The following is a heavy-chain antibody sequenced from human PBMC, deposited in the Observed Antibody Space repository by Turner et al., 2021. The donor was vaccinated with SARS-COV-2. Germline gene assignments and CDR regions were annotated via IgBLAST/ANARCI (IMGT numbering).Heavy chain of an antibody. Sequence: EVQLVESGAGLVQPGGSLRLSCSACGFTCSSHAMHWVREGPGKGLEYISAISSNGGSTYYADSVKGRFTISRDNSKNTLYLQMSSLRADDTAVYYCVKGYYWGQGTLVTVSS. CDR1: GFTCSSHA. V-gene: IGHV3-64D*06. J-gene: IGHJ4*02. CDR3: VKGYY. CDR2: ISSNGGST.